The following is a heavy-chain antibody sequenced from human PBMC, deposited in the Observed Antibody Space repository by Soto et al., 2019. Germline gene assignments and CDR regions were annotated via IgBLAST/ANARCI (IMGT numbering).Heavy chain of an antibody. CDR3: ARVGDSGWFDP. Sequence: EVQLVESGGGLVQPGGSLRLSCAASGFTFSSYWMSWVRQAPGKGLEWVANIKQDGSEKYYVDSVKDRFTISRDNAKNSLYLQMNSLRAEDTAVYYCARVGDSGWFDPWGQGTLVTVSS. J-gene: IGHJ5*02. CDR1: GFTFSSYW. V-gene: IGHV3-7*03. CDR2: IKQDGSEK. D-gene: IGHD1-26*01.